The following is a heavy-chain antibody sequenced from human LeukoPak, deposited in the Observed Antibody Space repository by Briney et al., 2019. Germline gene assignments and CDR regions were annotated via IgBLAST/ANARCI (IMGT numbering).Heavy chain of an antibody. D-gene: IGHD1-26*01. CDR1: GYSFTSYW. Sequence: PGESLKISCKGSGYSFTSYWIGLVRQMPGEGLEWMGIIYPGDSDTRYSPSFQGQVTISADKSISTAYLQWSSVKASDTAMYYCARSLGIVGATTFDYWGQGTMVTVSS. J-gene: IGHJ4*02. CDR2: IYPGDSDT. V-gene: IGHV5-51*01. CDR3: ARSLGIVGATTFDY.